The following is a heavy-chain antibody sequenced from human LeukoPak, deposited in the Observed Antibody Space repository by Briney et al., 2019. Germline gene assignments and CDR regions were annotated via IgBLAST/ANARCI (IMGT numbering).Heavy chain of an antibody. Sequence: PSETLSLTCTVSGGSISSGSYYWSWIRQPAGKGLEWIGRIYTSGSTNYNPSLKSRVTISVDTSKNQFSLKLSSVTAADTAVYYCAGSLPSYQLLRPGWFDPWGQGTLVTVSS. J-gene: IGHJ5*02. V-gene: IGHV4-61*02. CDR1: GGSISSGSYY. CDR3: AGSLPSYQLLRPGWFDP. CDR2: IYTSGST. D-gene: IGHD2-2*01.